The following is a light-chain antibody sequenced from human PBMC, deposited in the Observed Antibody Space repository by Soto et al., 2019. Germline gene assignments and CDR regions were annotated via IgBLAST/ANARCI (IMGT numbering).Light chain of an antibody. CDR2: GAS. Sequence: EIVLTQSPGTLSLSPGERATLSCRASQSVSSSYLAWYQQTPGQAPRLLIYGASSRATGIPDRFSGSGSGTDFTLTITRLEPEDFAMYYCQQYGNSPVTFGPGTKVDIK. V-gene: IGKV3-20*01. CDR1: QSVSSSY. J-gene: IGKJ3*01. CDR3: QQYGNSPVT.